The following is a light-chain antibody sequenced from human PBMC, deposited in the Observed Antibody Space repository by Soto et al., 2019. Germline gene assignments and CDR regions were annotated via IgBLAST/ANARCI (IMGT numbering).Light chain of an antibody. CDR2: EVS. CDR3: SSYTSSTLYV. J-gene: IGLJ1*01. CDR1: SSDVGGYNY. Sequence: QSVLTQPASVSGSPGQSITISCTGASSDVGGYNYVSWYQQHPGKAPKLMIYEVSYRPSGVSNRFSGSKSGNTASLTISGLQAEDEADYYCSSYTSSTLYVFGTGTKVTVL. V-gene: IGLV2-14*01.